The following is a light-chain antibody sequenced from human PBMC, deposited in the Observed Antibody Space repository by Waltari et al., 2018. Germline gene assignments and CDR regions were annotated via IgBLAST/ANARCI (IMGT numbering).Light chain of an antibody. V-gene: IGKV1-5*03. CDR3: QQYKSYPWT. CDR1: QSIGRW. CDR2: TAS. Sequence: DIQMTQSPSTLSASVGERVTVTCRASQSIGRWLAWYQQKPGKATKLLIYTASSLESGVPSRFSGSGSGTEFTLTISSLQPDDFATYYCQQYKSYPWTFGQGTKVEIK. J-gene: IGKJ1*01.